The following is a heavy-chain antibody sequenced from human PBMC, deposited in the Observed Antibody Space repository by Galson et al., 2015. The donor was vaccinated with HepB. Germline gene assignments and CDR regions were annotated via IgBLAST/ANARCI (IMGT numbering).Heavy chain of an antibody. V-gene: IGHV1-46*01. CDR2: INPSGGST. D-gene: IGHD3-3*01. CDR3: ARAGDYDFWCGYYWNYYYGMDV. Sequence: SVKVSCKASGYTFTSYYMHWVRQAPGQGLEWMGIINPSGGSTSYAQKFQGRVTMTRDTSTSTVYMELSSLRSEDTAVYYCARAGDYDFWCGYYWNYYYGMDVWGQGTTVTVSS. J-gene: IGHJ6*02. CDR1: GYTFTSYY.